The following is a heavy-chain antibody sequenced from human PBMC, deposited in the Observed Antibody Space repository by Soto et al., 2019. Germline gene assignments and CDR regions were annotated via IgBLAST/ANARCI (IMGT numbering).Heavy chain of an antibody. CDR3: ARQRVAAAGTGFAWFDP. V-gene: IGHV5-51*01. CDR2: IYPGDSDT. Sequence: GESLKISCKGSGYSFTSYWIGWVRQMPGKGLEWMGIIYPGDSDTRYSPSFQGQVTISADKSISTAYLQWSSLKASDTAMYYCARQRVAAAGTGFAWFDPWGQGTLVTVS. CDR1: GYSFTSYW. D-gene: IGHD6-13*01. J-gene: IGHJ5*02.